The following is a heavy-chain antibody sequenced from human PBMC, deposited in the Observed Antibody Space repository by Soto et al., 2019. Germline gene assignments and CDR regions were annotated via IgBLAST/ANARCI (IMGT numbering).Heavy chain of an antibody. CDR3: ARVRCSSTSCYFGEDYYYYGLDV. V-gene: IGHV1-18*04. CDR2: ISAYSGDT. Sequence: ASVKVSCKASGYTFTSYGSSWVRQAPGQGLEWMGWISAYSGDTYYVQNHQGRVTMTTDTSTSTAYMELRSLRSDDTAVYYCARVRCSSTSCYFGEDYYYYGLDVWGHGTTVTTSS. J-gene: IGHJ6*02. D-gene: IGHD2-2*01. CDR1: GYTFTSYG.